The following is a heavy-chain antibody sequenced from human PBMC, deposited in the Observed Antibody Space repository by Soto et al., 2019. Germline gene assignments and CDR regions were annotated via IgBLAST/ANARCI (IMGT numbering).Heavy chain of an antibody. V-gene: IGHV4-59*12. D-gene: IGHD5-18*01. CDR3: ARGGYSSAPTSFYFDY. Sequence: SETLSLTCTVSGGSIGSYFWSWIRQPPGKGLEWIGYIYYSGTTNYNPSLKSRVTISVDTSKNQFSLKLNSVTASDTAVYYCARGGYSSAPTSFYFDYWGQGTLVTVSS. CDR2: IYYSGTT. CDR1: GGSIGSYF. J-gene: IGHJ4*02.